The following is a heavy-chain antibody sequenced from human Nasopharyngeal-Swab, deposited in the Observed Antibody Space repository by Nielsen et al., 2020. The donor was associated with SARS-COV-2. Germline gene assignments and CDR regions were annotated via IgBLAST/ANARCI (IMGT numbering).Heavy chain of an antibody. CDR1: GFIFSDYF. CDR3: ALIRGAAGS. D-gene: IGHD6-13*01. V-gene: IGHV3-72*01. CDR2: IKNKVYSHTT. Sequence: GASLTISCAASGFIFSDYFMDWVRQAPGRGLEWVGRIKNKVYSHTTEYAASVTGRYTILRDDAKNSAFLQMNSLKIEDTAVYYCALIRGAAGSWGQGTLVTVHS. J-gene: IGHJ5*02.